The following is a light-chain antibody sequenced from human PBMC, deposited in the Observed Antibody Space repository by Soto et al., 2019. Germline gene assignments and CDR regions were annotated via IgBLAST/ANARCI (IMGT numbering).Light chain of an antibody. CDR1: QRLSSN. V-gene: IGKV3-15*01. CDR3: QQYNNWPPWT. CDR2: GVS. Sequence: EIVMTQSPATLSVSPGERATLSCRASQRLSSNLAWYQQKPGQAPRLLIYGVSTRATGVPARFSGSGSGTEFTLTISSLQSEDFAVYYCQQYNNWPPWTFGQGTKVDIK. J-gene: IGKJ1*01.